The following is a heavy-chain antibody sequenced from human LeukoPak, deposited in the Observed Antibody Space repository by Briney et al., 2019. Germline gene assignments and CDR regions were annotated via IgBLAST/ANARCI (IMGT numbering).Heavy chain of an antibody. CDR3: ARDAPTYRSSPNCFDY. CDR2: ISYDGSNK. J-gene: IGHJ4*02. CDR1: GFPFSSYA. Sequence: GGPLSLSGAASGFPFSSYALHWVRQAPGKGLEWVAVISYDGSNKYYADSVKGRFTISRDNSKNTLYLQMNSLRAEDTAVYYWARDAPTYRSSPNCFDYWGQGTLVTVSS. V-gene: IGHV3-30-3*01. D-gene: IGHD6-6*01.